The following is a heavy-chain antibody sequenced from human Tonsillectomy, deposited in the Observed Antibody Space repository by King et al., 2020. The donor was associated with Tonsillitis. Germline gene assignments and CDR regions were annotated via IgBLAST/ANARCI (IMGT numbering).Heavy chain of an antibody. V-gene: IGHV3-48*03. D-gene: IGHD6-6*01. CDR1: GFTFSSYE. Sequence: VQLVESGGGLVQPGGSLRLSCAASGFTFSSYEMNWVRQAPGKGLEWVSYISSSGSTIYYLDSVKGRFTISRDNAKNSLYLQMNSLRAEDTAVYYCAREYSSSSGRAFDIWGQGTMVTVSS. CDR3: AREYSSSSGRAFDI. CDR2: ISSSGSTI. J-gene: IGHJ3*02.